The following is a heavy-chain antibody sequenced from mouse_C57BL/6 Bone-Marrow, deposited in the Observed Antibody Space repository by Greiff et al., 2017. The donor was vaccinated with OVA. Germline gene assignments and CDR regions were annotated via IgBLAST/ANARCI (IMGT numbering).Heavy chain of an antibody. J-gene: IGHJ3*01. CDR3: ASYYGSSPWFAY. V-gene: IGHV1-76*01. D-gene: IGHD1-1*01. CDR1: GYTFTDYY. CDR2: IYPGSGNT. Sequence: LVESGAELVRPGASVKLSCKASGYTFTDYYINWVKQRPGQGLEWIARIYPGSGNTYYNEKFKGKATLTAEKSSSTAYMQLSSLTSADSAVYFCASYYGSSPWFAYWGQGTLVTVSA.